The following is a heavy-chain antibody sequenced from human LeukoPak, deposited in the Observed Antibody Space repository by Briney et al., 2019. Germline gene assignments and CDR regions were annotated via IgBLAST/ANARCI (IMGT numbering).Heavy chain of an antibody. J-gene: IGHJ6*03. Sequence: KPSETLSLTCAVYGGSFSGYYWSWIRQPPGKGLEWIGEINHSGSTNYNPSHKSRVTISVDTSKNQFSLKLSSVTAADTAVYYCARHSDPYDYIWGSYRDYYYMDVWGKGTTVIISS. CDR2: INHSGST. V-gene: IGHV4-34*01. CDR3: ARHSDPYDYIWGSYRDYYYMDV. CDR1: GGSFSGYY. D-gene: IGHD3-16*02.